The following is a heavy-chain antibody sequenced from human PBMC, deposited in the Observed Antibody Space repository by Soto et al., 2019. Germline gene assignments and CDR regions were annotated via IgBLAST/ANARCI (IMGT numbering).Heavy chain of an antibody. CDR3: ATGGTDYGGNSDY. D-gene: IGHD4-17*01. CDR2: IWYDGSNK. J-gene: IGHJ4*02. Sequence: QVQLVESGGGVVQPGGSLRLSCSASGFTFSSYGMHWVRQASGKGLEWVAVIWYDGSNKYYADSVKGRFTISRDNSKNTLYLQMNILRAEDTAVYYCATGGTDYGGNSDYWGQGTLVTVSS. CDR1: GFTFSSYG. V-gene: IGHV3-33*01.